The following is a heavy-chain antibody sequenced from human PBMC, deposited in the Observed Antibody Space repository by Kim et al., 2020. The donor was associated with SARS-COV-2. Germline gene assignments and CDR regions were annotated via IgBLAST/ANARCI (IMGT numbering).Heavy chain of an antibody. CDR3: ARIQRAGTTDWFDP. Sequence: VDSVKGRCTISRDNAKKSLFPQMNSLRAEDTAVYYCARIQRAGTTDWFDPWGQGTLVTVSS. D-gene: IGHD1-7*01. J-gene: IGHJ5*02. V-gene: IGHV3-7*03.